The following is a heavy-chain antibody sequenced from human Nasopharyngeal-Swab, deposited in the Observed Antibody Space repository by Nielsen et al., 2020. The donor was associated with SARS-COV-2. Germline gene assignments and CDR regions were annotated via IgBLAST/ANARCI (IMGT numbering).Heavy chain of an antibody. CDR3: AREGDGYRHYWYFDL. CDR2: ISSSSSYT. V-gene: IGHV3-11*05. Sequence: GGPLRLSCAASGFTFSDYYMSWIRQAPGKGLEWVSYISSSSSYTNYADSVKGRFTISRDNSKNTLYLQMNSLRAEDTAVYYCAREGDGYRHYWYFDLWGRGTLVTVSS. CDR1: GFTFSDYY. D-gene: IGHD5-24*01. J-gene: IGHJ2*01.